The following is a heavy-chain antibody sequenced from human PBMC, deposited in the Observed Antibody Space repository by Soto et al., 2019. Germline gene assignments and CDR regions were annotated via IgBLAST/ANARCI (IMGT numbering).Heavy chain of an antibody. J-gene: IGHJ3*01. CDR1: GFTLSMSA. D-gene: IGHD3-16*02. CDR2: ISDSGDRT. Sequence: SSASSGFTLSMSAVNWVRQAPGKGLEWVSYISDSGDRTYYADSVKGRFTISRDRSKNTVSLQMDSLRAEDTAVYYCAKDRGFIVKAGDAFDVWGQGTKVTVSS. V-gene: IGHV3-23*01. CDR3: AKDRGFIVKAGDAFDV.